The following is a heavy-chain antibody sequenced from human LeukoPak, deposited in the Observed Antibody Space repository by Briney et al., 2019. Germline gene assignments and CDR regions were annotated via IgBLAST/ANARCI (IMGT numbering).Heavy chain of an antibody. CDR3: ARVTKNDFWSGYLYPAYFGWFDP. Sequence: SETLSLTCTVSGGSISSHYWSWIRQPPGKGLEWIGYIYYSGSINYNPSLKSRVTISVDTSKNQFSLKLSSVTAADTAVYYCARVTKNDFWSGYLYPAYFGWFDPWGQGTLVTVSS. V-gene: IGHV4-59*11. CDR1: GGSISSHY. J-gene: IGHJ5*02. D-gene: IGHD3-3*01. CDR2: IYYSGSI.